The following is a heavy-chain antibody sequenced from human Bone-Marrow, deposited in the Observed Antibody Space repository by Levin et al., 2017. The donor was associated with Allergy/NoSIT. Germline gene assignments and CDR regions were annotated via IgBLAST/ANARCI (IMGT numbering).Heavy chain of an antibody. Sequence: SQTLSLTCTVSVASFSSSNFYWGWIRQSPGKGLEWIGSIYYYSGNTNYNPSLNSRVTISVDMSKNQFSLNLSSVTAADTALYYCARRVGHTAYNWFDPWGQGTLVTVSS. CDR3: ARRVGHTAYNWFDP. J-gene: IGHJ5*02. V-gene: IGHV4-39*01. D-gene: IGHD1-26*01. CDR1: VASFSSSNFY. CDR2: IYYYSGNT.